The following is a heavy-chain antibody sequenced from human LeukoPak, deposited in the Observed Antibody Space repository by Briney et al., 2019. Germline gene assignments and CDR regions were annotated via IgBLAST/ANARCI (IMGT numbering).Heavy chain of an antibody. CDR1: GFTFSGSA. D-gene: IGHD5-24*01. CDR3: TRNGKVGDGYNHDY. Sequence: GGSLRLSCAASGFTFSGSAMHWVRQASGKGLEWAGRIRSKANSYATAYAASVKGRFTISRDDSKNTAYLQMNSLKTEEKAVYYCTRNGKVGDGYNHDYWGQGTLVTVSS. J-gene: IGHJ4*02. V-gene: IGHV3-73*01. CDR2: IRSKANSYAT.